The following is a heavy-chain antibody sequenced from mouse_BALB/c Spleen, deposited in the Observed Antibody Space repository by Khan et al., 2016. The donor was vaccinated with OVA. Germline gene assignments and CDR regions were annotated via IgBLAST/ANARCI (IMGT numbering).Heavy chain of an antibody. J-gene: IGHJ3*01. D-gene: IGHD1-1*01. Sequence: QMQLEESGPGLVAPSQSLSITCTVSGFSLTSYGVGWVRQPPGKGLEWQGVIWGDGSTNYHSALISRLNINKDNSKSQVFLKLNSLQTDDTATYYCALYYYGRAWFAYWGQGTLVTVSA. CDR3: ALYYYGRAWFAY. V-gene: IGHV2-3*01. CDR2: IWGDGST. CDR1: GFSLTSYG.